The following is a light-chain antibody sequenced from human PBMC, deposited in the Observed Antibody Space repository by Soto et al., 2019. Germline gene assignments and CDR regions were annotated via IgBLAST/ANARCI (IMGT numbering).Light chain of an antibody. CDR2: SAS. V-gene: IGKV1D-16*01. CDR1: QGISSW. CDR3: QQYYRYPWT. J-gene: IGKJ1*01. Sequence: DIQMTQSPSSVSASVGDRVTISCRASQGISSWLAWYQQKPGKAPSLLIYSASTLYSGVPSKFSGSGSGTDFTLTISDMQPDDFATYYCQQYYRYPWTFGQGTKVDIK.